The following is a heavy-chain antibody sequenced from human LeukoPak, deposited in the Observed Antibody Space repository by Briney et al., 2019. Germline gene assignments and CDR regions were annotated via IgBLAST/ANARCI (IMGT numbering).Heavy chain of an antibody. CDR2: IRGKANNYAT. Sequence: GGSLRLSCAAPGFTLSDYTMHWVRQASGKGLEWVARIRGKANNYATEYGPSVKGRFTISRDDAKNTAYLQMNSLKTEDTAIYYCSAGPSGWTEFFQHWGQGTLVTVSS. D-gene: IGHD6-19*01. V-gene: IGHV3-73*01. CDR3: SAGPSGWTEFFQH. J-gene: IGHJ1*01. CDR1: GFTLSDYT.